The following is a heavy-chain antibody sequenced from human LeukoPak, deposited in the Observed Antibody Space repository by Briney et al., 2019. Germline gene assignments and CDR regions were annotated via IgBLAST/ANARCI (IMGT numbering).Heavy chain of an antibody. J-gene: IGHJ4*02. V-gene: IGHV3-23*01. CDR3: ARDYDWSYADSSGFFDY. CDR2: ISGSGGST. D-gene: IGHD3-22*01. Sequence: GGSLRLSCAASGFTFSSYAMSWVRQAPGKGLEWVSAISGSGGSTYYADSVKGRFTISRDNSKNTLYLQMNSLRAEDTAVYFCARDYDWSYADSSGFFDYWGQGTLVTVSS. CDR1: GFTFSSYA.